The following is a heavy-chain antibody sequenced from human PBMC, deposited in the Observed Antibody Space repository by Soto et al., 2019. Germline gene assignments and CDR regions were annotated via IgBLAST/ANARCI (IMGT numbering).Heavy chain of an antibody. CDR3: AGLNIVATTPH. D-gene: IGHD5-12*01. V-gene: IGHV4-59*01. Sequence: SETLSLTCTVSGGSISSYYWSWIRQPPGKGLEWIGYIYYSGSTNYNPSLKSRVTISVDTSKNQFSLKLSSVTAADTAVYYCAGLNIVATTPHWGQGTLVTVSS. CDR2: IYYSGST. CDR1: GGSISSYY. J-gene: IGHJ4*02.